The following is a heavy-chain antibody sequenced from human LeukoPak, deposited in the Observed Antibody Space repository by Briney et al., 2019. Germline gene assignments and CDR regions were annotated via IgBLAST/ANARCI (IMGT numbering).Heavy chain of an antibody. CDR2: ISGSGSST. J-gene: IGHJ4*02. CDR3: AVLRGNNY. Sequence: GGSLRLSCAASGFIFSSYAMTWVRQAPGKGLEWVSGISGSGSSTYYADSVKGRFSISRDNAKNSLYLQMNSLRVEDTAVYYCAVLRGNNYWGQGTLVTVSS. V-gene: IGHV3-23*01. CDR1: GFIFSSYA. D-gene: IGHD3-10*01.